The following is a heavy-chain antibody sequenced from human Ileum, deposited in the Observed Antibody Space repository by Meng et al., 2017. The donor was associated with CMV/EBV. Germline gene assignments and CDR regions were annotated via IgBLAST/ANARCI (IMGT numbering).Heavy chain of an antibody. V-gene: IGHV1-8*01. CDR2: MNPSSGNT. CDR3: ARGFPMITIFGVVVRGFDP. Sequence: FATYAIHWVRQAAGQGLEWMGWMNPSSGNTGYAQKFQGRVTFTRNTSIATAYMELTSLRSDDTAMYYCARGFPMITIFGVVVRGFDPWGQGTLVTVSS. J-gene: IGHJ5*02. CDR1: FATYA. D-gene: IGHD3-3*01.